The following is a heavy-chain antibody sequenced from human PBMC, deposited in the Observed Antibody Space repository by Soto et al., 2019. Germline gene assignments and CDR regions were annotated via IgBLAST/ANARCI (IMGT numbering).Heavy chain of an antibody. V-gene: IGHV1-3*01. Sequence: ASVKVSCKASGYTFTSYAMHWVRQAPGQRLEWMGWINAGNAKTKYSQKFQGRVTITRDTSASTAYMELSSLRSEDTAVYYCARDYYYMDVWCKGTTVTVSS. CDR2: INAGNAKT. CDR1: GYTFTSYA. CDR3: ARDYYYMDV. J-gene: IGHJ6*03.